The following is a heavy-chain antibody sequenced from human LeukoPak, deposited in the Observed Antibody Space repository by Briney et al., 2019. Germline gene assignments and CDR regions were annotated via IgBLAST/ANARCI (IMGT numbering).Heavy chain of an antibody. D-gene: IGHD5-12*01. V-gene: IGHV3-23*01. J-gene: IGHJ4*02. CDR3: AKGEIVATIISSSWYTFDY. CDR2: ISGSGSNT. CDR1: GFSFSQFG. Sequence: GRSLPLSCAASGFSFSQFGMHWVRQAPGKGLEWVSAISGSGSNTYYADSVKGRFTISRDNSKNTLYLQMNSLRAEGTAVYYCAKGEIVATIISSSWYTFDYWGQGTLVTVPS.